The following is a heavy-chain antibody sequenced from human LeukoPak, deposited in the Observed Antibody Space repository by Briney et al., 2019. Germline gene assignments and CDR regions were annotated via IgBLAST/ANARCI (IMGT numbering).Heavy chain of an antibody. CDR2: INHSGST. CDR3: ARVVVAATDWFDP. Sequence: SETLSLTCAVYGGSFSGYYWSWIRQPPGKGLEWIGEINHSGSTNYNPSLKSRVTISVDTSKNQFSLKLSSVTAADTAVYYCARVVVAATDWFDPWGLGTLVTVSS. CDR1: GGSFSGYY. J-gene: IGHJ5*02. V-gene: IGHV4-34*01. D-gene: IGHD2-15*01.